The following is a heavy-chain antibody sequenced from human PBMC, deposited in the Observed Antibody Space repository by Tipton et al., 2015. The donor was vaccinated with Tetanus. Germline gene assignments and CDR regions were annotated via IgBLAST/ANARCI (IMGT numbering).Heavy chain of an antibody. Sequence: TLSLTCTVSGGSVNDGRFYWTWIRQPPGKALEWVAHIYYSGSATYNPSVASRATVSIDTSRNQFSLKLTAVTSADTALYYCARANYDSSKKGPFDSWGQGSLVIVSS. CDR3: ARANYDSSKKGPFDS. J-gene: IGHJ4*02. V-gene: IGHV4-61*01. D-gene: IGHD1-7*01. CDR2: IYYSGSA. CDR1: GGSVNDGRFY.